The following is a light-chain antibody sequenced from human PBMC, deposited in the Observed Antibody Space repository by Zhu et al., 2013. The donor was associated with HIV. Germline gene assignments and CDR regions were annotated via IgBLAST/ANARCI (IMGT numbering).Light chain of an antibody. J-gene: IGKJ2*02. V-gene: IGKV1-5*03. Sequence: DIQMTQSPSTLSAFVGDRVTITCRASQSISSWLAWYQQTPGRAPKLLISKASTLESGVPSRFSGSRSGTEFTLTISSLQPDDFATYYCQQYNSYPRTFGQGTKLEIK. CDR1: QSISSW. CDR2: KAS. CDR3: QQYNSYPRT.